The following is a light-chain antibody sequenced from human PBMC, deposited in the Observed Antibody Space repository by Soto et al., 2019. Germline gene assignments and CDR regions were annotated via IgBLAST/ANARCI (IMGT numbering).Light chain of an antibody. CDR1: SSNIGTNT. CDR3: AAWDDSLNAWV. CDR2: TNN. J-gene: IGLJ3*02. V-gene: IGLV1-44*01. Sequence: QSVLTQPPSASGTPGQRVTISCSGTSSNIGTNTGTWYQQLPGTAPKLLIYTNNQRPSGVPDRFSGSKSGTSASLAISGLQSEDEADYYCAAWDDSLNAWVFGGGTQLTVL.